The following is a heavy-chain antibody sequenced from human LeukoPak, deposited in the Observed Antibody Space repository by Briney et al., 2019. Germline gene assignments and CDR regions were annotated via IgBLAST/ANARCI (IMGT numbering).Heavy chain of an antibody. D-gene: IGHD3-3*01. Sequence: PGGSLRLSCAASGFTFSSYAMSWVRQAPGKGLEWVSAISGSGGSTYYADSVKGRFTISRDNSKNTLYLQMNSLRAEDTAVYYCAKDLAVLRFLEWLTSAAFDIWGQGTMVTVSS. CDR2: ISGSGGST. CDR3: AKDLAVLRFLEWLTSAAFDI. J-gene: IGHJ3*02. V-gene: IGHV3-23*01. CDR1: GFTFSSYA.